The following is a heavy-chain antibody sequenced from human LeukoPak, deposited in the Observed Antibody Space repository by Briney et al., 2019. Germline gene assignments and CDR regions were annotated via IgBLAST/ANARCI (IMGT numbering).Heavy chain of an antibody. CDR1: GFTFSSYG. V-gene: IGHV3-48*01. CDR3: ARGPSGYHNT. CDR2: ISSSSSTI. J-gene: IGHJ4*02. D-gene: IGHD5-12*01. Sequence: GGSLRLSCAASGFTFSSYGMHWVRQAPGKGLEWVSYISSSSSTIYYADSVKGRFTISRDNAKNSLYLQMNSLRAEDTAVYYCARGPSGYHNTGGQGTLVTVSS.